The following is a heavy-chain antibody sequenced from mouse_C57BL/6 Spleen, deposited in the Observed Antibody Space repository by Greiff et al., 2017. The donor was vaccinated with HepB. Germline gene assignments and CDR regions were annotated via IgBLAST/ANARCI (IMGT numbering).Heavy chain of an antibody. CDR1: GFNIKDDY. CDR3: TRGQGNY. D-gene: IGHD3-3*01. V-gene: IGHV14-4*01. CDR2: IDPENGDT. J-gene: IGHJ2*01. Sequence: VQLQQSGAELVRPGASVKLSCTASGFNIKDDYMHWVKQRPEQGLEWIGWIDPENGDTEYASKFQGKATITADTSSNTACLQLSSLTSEDTAVYYCTRGQGNYWGQGTTLTVSS.